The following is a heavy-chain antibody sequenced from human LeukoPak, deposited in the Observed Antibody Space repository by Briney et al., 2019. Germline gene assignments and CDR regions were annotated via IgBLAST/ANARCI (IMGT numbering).Heavy chain of an antibody. CDR3: ASIALADGGGSWGYYYYGMDV. J-gene: IGHJ6*02. D-gene: IGHD2-15*01. CDR2: ISYDGSNK. V-gene: IGHV3-30-3*01. CDR1: GFTFSSYA. Sequence: GGSLRLSCAASGFTFSSYAMHWVRQAPGKGLEWVAVISYDGSNKYYADSVKGRFTISRDNSRNTLYLQMNSLRAEDTAVYYCASIALADGGGSWGYYYYGMDVWGQGTTVTVSS.